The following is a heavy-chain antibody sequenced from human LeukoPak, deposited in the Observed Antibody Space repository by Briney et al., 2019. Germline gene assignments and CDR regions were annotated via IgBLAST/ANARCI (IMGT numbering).Heavy chain of an antibody. D-gene: IGHD3-9*01. CDR3: ARLRSAQLRYFDVDY. J-gene: IGHJ4*02. Sequence: GGSLRLSCAASGFTFSNCEMNWVRQAPGKGLEWVSSISSTSSHIYYADSLEGRFTISRDNAKNSLYLQMNSLRAEDTAVYFCARLRSAQLRYFDVDYWGQGTLVTVSS. CDR2: ISSTSSHI. V-gene: IGHV3-21*01. CDR1: GFTFSNCE.